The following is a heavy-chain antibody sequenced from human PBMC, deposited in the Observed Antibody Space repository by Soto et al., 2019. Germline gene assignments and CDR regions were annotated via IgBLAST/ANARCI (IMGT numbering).Heavy chain of an antibody. V-gene: IGHV4-59*01. CDR3: ARDMMWSWFDP. D-gene: IGHD3-16*01. CDR2: IYYSGST. CDR1: GGSISSYY. Sequence: SETLSLTCTVSGGSISSYYWSWIRQPPGKGLEWIGYIYYSGSTNYNPSLKSRVTISVDTSKNQFSLKLSSVTAADTAVYYCARDMMWSWFDPWGQGTLVTVSS. J-gene: IGHJ5*02.